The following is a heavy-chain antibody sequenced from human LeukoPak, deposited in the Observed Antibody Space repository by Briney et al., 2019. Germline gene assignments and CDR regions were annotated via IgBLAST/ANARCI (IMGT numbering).Heavy chain of an antibody. CDR3: ARGGIAARTDY. D-gene: IGHD6-6*01. CDR2: MNPNSGNT. V-gene: IGHV1-8*01. CDR1: GYSFTSYE. Sequence: GASVKVSCKASGYSFTSYEINWVRQATGQGLEWMGWMNPNSGNTGYAQKFQGRVTITRNTSISTAYMELSSLRSEDTAVYYCARGGIAARTDYWGQGTLVTVPS. J-gene: IGHJ4*02.